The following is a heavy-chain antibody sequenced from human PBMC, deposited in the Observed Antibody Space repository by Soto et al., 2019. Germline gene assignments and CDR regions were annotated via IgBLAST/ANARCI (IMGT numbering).Heavy chain of an antibody. V-gene: IGHV2-5*01. CDR1: GFSLSTSGVG. CDR2: IYWNDDK. CDR3: AYRTSSGYPFGY. J-gene: IGHJ4*02. D-gene: IGHD3-22*01. Sequence: SGPTLVNPTQTLTLTCSFSGFSLSTSGVGVGWIRQPPGKALEWLALIYWNDDKRYTPSLKNRLTITKDTSKNQVFLTMTNMDPVDTATYYCAYRTSSGYPFGYWGQGTLVTVSS.